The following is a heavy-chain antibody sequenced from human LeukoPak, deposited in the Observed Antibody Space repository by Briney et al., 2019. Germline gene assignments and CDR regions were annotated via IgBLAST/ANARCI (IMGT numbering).Heavy chain of an antibody. Sequence: SETLSLTCTVSGGSINTYYWSWIRQPPGKGLEWIGYIYNSGSTNYNPSLKSRVTISIDTSKNQFSLKLTSVTAADTAVYYCARQYDSSGFWYYFDSWGQGTLVTVSS. J-gene: IGHJ4*02. V-gene: IGHV4-59*08. CDR3: ARQYDSSGFWYYFDS. D-gene: IGHD3-22*01. CDR1: GGSINTYY. CDR2: IYNSGST.